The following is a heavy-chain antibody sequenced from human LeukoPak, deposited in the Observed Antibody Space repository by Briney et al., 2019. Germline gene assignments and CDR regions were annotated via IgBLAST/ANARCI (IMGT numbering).Heavy chain of an antibody. Sequence: GRSLRLSCAASGFTFSNYGMHWVRQAPGKGLEWVAVISYDGSNKYYADSVKGRFAISRDNSKNTLYLQMNSLRAEDTAVYYCARYYYDSSGYPYYFDYWGQGTLVTVSS. V-gene: IGHV3-30*03. J-gene: IGHJ4*02. D-gene: IGHD3-22*01. CDR2: ISYDGSNK. CDR1: GFTFSNYG. CDR3: ARYYYDSSGYPYYFDY.